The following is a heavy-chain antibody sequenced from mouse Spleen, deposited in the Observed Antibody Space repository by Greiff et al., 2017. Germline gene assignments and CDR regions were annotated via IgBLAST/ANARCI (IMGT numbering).Heavy chain of an antibody. V-gene: IGHV5-16*01. Sequence: EVKLVESEGGLVQPGSSMKLSCTASGFTFSDYYMAWVRQVPEKGLEWVANINYDGSSTYYLDSLKSRFIISRDNAKNILYLQMSSLKSEDTATYYCARVGYDGFDYWGKGTTLTVSS. J-gene: IGHJ2*01. CDR1: GFTFSDYY. CDR2: INYDGSST. D-gene: IGHD2-2*01. CDR3: ARVGYDGFDY.